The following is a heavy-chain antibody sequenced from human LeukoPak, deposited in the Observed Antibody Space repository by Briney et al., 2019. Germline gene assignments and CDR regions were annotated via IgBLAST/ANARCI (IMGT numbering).Heavy chain of an antibody. Sequence: AGGSLRLSCAASGFTFSSYAMSWVRQAPGKGLEWVSVISGSGGSTYYADSVWGRFTISRDNSKNTLYLQMNSLRAEDTAVYYCARDREGGYDYWGQGTLVTVSS. CDR3: ARDREGGYDY. CDR2: ISGSGGST. V-gene: IGHV3-23*01. J-gene: IGHJ4*02. D-gene: IGHD5-12*01. CDR1: GFTFSSYA.